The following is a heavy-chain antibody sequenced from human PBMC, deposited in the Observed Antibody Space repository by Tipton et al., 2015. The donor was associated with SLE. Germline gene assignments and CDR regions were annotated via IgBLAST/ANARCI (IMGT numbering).Heavy chain of an antibody. CDR1: GGSISSGGYY. V-gene: IGHV4-31*03. CDR2: IYYNGIT. CDR3: GRHRQWLVES. J-gene: IGHJ4*02. D-gene: IGHD6-19*01. Sequence: TLSLTCIVSGGSISSGGYYWSWIRQHPGKGLEWIGYIYYNGITYYNPSLKSRVTMSVDTSKNQFSLKLTSVTAEDTAVYFCGRHRQWLVESWGQGTLVTVSS.